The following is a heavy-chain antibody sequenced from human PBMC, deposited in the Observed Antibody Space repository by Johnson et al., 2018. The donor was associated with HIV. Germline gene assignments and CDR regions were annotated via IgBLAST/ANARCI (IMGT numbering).Heavy chain of an antibody. CDR3: ASPYSADAFDI. CDR1: GFTFDDYT. D-gene: IGHD5-18*01. CDR2: ISWDGGST. Sequence: VQLVESGGGLIQPGGSLRLSCAASGFTFDDYTMHWVRQAPGKGLEWVSLISWDGGSTYYADSVKGRFTISRDNSKNTLYLQRNSLRAEDTAVYYCASPYSADAFDIWGQGTMVTVSS. J-gene: IGHJ3*02. V-gene: IGHV3-43*01.